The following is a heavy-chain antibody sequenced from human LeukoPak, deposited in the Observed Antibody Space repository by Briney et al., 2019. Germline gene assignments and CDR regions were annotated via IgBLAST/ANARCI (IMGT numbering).Heavy chain of an antibody. J-gene: IGHJ4*02. V-gene: IGHV4-59*01. CDR1: GGSITSYY. Sequence: PSETLSLTCTVSGGSITSYYWSWIRQPPGKGLEWVGYIYYSGSTNYNPSLKSRVTMSVDTSKNQFSPKLSSVTAADTAVYYCARERGYSGYDSFYYFDYWGQGTLVTVSS. CDR3: ARERGYSGYDSFYYFDY. D-gene: IGHD5-12*01. CDR2: IYYSGST.